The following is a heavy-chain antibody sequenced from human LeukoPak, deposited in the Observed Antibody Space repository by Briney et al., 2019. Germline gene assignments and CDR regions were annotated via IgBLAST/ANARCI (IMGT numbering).Heavy chain of an antibody. J-gene: IGHJ4*02. CDR1: GHTFTAYY. Sequence: ASVKVSCKASGHTFTAYYIHWVRQAPGQGLEWMGWINPNSGGTNYAQKFQGRVTMTRDTSSSTAYMELSRLRSDDTAVYYCARDHSYYESGRYFNVDCWGQGTLVTVSS. CDR2: INPNSGGT. V-gene: IGHV1-2*02. D-gene: IGHD3-10*01. CDR3: ARDHSYYESGRYFNVDC.